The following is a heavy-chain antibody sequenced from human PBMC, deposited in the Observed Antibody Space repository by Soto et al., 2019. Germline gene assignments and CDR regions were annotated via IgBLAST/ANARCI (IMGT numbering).Heavy chain of an antibody. CDR3: ARVWGGAFDI. CDR1: GGSFSGYY. Sequence: SETLSLTCAVYGGSFSGYYWTWIRQPPGKGLEWIGEINYSGNTNYSPSLKSRVTISVDTSKNQFSLKLSSVTAADTAVYYCARVWGGAFDIWGQGTMVTVSS. J-gene: IGHJ3*02. V-gene: IGHV4-34*01. CDR2: INYSGNT. D-gene: IGHD3-10*01.